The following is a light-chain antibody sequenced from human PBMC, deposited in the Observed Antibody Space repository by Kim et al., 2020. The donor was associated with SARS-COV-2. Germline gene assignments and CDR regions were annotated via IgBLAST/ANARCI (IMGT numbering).Light chain of an antibody. CDR1: SLRSYY. CDR2: GKN. Sequence: ALALTVRITRQGDSLRSYYASWYQQKPGQAPVLVIYGKNNRPSGIPDRFSGSSSGNTASLTITGAQAEDEADYYCNSRDSSGNHLVFGGGTQLTVL. CDR3: NSRDSSGNHLV. J-gene: IGLJ3*02. V-gene: IGLV3-19*01.